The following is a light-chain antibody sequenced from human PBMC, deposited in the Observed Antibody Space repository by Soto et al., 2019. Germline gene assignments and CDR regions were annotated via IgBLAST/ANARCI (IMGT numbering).Light chain of an antibody. CDR1: SSDVGGYNY. V-gene: IGLV2-14*01. Sequence: QSVLTQPASVSGSPGQSITISCTGTSSDVGGYNYVSWYQQHPGKAPKLMIYKVTNRPSGVSYRFSGSKSGNTASLTISGLQAEDEADYFCTSSTTGSLYVFGTGTKLTVL. J-gene: IGLJ1*01. CDR2: KVT. CDR3: TSSTTGSLYV.